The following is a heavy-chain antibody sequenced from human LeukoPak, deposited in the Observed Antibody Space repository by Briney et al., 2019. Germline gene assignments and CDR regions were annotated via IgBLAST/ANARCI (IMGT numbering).Heavy chain of an antibody. CDR1: GFTFSNFA. D-gene: IGHD2-21*01. CDR3: AKDTLLLLY. Sequence: GGSLRLSCAASGFTFSNFAMSWVRQAPGKGLEWVSAISGSGGDTYYADSVKGRITISRDNAKSTLYLQMNSLRAEDTALYYCAKDTLLLLYWGQGTLVTVSS. CDR2: ISGSGGDT. J-gene: IGHJ4*02. V-gene: IGHV3-23*01.